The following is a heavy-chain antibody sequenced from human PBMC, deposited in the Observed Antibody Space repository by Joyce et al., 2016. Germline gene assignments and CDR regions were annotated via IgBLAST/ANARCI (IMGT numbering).Heavy chain of an antibody. V-gene: IGHV3-30*18. CDR1: GFTFSNYG. J-gene: IGHJ4*02. CDR2: IANDGNKK. Sequence: QVQLVESGGGVVQPGRSLRLSCAAAGFTFSNYGMHWVRQAPGKGLEGVAVIANDGNKKDYADSVKGRFTISRDNSKNTLYLQRNSLRAEDTAVYYCAKRYDYVDYWGQGTLVTVSS. CDR3: AKRYDYVDY. D-gene: IGHD3-16*01.